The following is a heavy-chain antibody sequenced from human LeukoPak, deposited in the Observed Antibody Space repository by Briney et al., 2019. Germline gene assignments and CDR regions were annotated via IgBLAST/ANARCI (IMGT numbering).Heavy chain of an antibody. D-gene: IGHD3-22*01. V-gene: IGHV5-51*01. Sequence: GESLKISCNSAGYSFTNYWIACVRQMPGEGLEWVGIIYPGDSDTTYSPSFQGRVTISADKSSNTAFLQWSSLQASDTAIYYCSRPGESIGYYFGEFDSWGQGTLVTVSS. CDR1: GYSFTNYW. CDR2: IYPGDSDT. CDR3: SRPGESIGYYFGEFDS. J-gene: IGHJ4*02.